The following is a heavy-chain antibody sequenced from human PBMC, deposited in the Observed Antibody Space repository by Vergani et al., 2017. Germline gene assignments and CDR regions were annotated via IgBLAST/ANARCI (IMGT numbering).Heavy chain of an antibody. J-gene: IGHJ6*02. D-gene: IGHD2-8*01. CDR3: ARDCTSGGCPDNYGMDV. CDR1: GFTFSRSW. CDR2: IGSSGPYI. V-gene: IGHV3-21*06. Sequence: EVQLVESGGGLVQPGGSLRLSCAASGFTFSRSWMSWVRQAPGKGLEWVAFIGSSGPYINYADSVKGRFIISRDNTNNSLFLQLRSLRAEDAAVYYCARDCTSGGCPDNYGMDVWGQGATVTVSS.